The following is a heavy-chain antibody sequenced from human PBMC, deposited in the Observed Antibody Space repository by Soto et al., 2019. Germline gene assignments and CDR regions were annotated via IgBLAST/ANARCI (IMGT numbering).Heavy chain of an antibody. CDR2: IYYSGST. D-gene: IGHD3-22*01. CDR3: ARLSNSGYQYYFDY. J-gene: IGHJ4*02. Sequence: QLQLQESGPGLVKPSETLSLTCTVSGGSISSSSYYWGWIRQPPGKGLEWIGSIYYSGSTYYNPSLKSRVTISVDTSKNQFSLKLSSVTAADTAVYYCARLSNSGYQYYFDYWGQGTLVTVSS. V-gene: IGHV4-39*01. CDR1: GGSISSSSYY.